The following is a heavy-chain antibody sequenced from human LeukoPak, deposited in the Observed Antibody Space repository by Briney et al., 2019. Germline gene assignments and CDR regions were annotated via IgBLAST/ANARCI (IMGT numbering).Heavy chain of an antibody. CDR1: GFTFSSYS. CDR2: ISSSSYI. D-gene: IGHD3-22*01. V-gene: IGHV3-21*01. J-gene: IGHJ4*02. CDR3: ARERHYYDSSGYYYDGTDY. Sequence: GGSLRLSCAASGFTFSSYSMNWVRQAPGKGLEWVSSISSSSYIYYADSVKGRFTISRDNAKNSLYLQMNSLRAEDTAVYYCARERHYYDSSGYYYDGTDYWGQGTLVTVSS.